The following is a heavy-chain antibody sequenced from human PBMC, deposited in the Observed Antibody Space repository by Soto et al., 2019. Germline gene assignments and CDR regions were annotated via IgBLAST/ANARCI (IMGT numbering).Heavy chain of an antibody. CDR3: ARAVVAHFDWLPLGTYYYYGMDV. V-gene: IGHV3-33*01. CDR2: IWYDGSNK. D-gene: IGHD3-9*01. CDR1: GFTFSSYG. Sequence: PGGSLRLSCAASGFTFSSYGMHWVRQAPGKGLEWVAVIWYDGSNKYYADSVKGRFTISRDNSKNTLYLQMNSLRAEDTAVYYCARAVVAHFDWLPLGTYYYYGMDVWGQGTTVTVSS. J-gene: IGHJ6*02.